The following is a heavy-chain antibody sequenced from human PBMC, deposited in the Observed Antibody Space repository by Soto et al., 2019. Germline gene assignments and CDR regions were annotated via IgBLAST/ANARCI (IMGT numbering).Heavy chain of an antibody. Sequence: QVQLVQSGAEVKKPGSSVKVSCKTSGDIFSGYSISWVRKAPGQGLEWMGGIIPIFGTTNYAQRFHGRVTLTADKSTSTVYMELYSLKSEDTAGYYYARDLGSGYDPGDYWGQGTLVTVSS. CDR3: ARDLGSGYDPGDY. CDR2: IIPIFGTT. CDR1: GDIFSGYS. D-gene: IGHD5-12*01. J-gene: IGHJ4*02. V-gene: IGHV1-69*14.